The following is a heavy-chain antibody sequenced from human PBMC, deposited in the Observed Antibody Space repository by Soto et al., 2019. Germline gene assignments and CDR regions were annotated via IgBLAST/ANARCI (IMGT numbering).Heavy chain of an antibody. J-gene: IGHJ5*01. V-gene: IGHV6-1*01. CDR2: TYYRSKWYR. CDR1: GDSVSSNNAA. Sequence: QVQLQQSGPGLVKPSQTLSLTCAISGDSVSSNNAAWNWIRQSPSRGLEWLGRTYYRSKWYREYAPPVKSRITINPDTSKNQFSLQLNSVSPEDTAVYYCARTVGWLDSWGQGILVTVSS. CDR3: ARTVGWLDS. D-gene: IGHD2-15*01.